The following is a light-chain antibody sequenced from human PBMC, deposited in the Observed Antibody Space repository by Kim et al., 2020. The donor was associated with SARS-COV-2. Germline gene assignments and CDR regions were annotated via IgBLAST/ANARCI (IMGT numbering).Light chain of an antibody. V-gene: IGLV3-19*01. CDR1: SLRSYY. CDR2: GKN. J-gene: IGLJ2*01. CDR3: NSRASNENVL. Sequence: SSELTQDPAVSVALGQTVRITCQGDSLRSYYATWYQQKPGQAPILVIYGKNNRPSGIPDRFSGSSSGNTASLTITGTQAGDEADYYCNSRASNENVLFGG.